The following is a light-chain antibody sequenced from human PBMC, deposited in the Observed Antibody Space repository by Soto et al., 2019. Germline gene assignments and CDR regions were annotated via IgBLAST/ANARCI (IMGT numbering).Light chain of an antibody. CDR3: TSYTTTSTYV. V-gene: IGLV2-14*03. CDR1: SSYVGSYNY. CDR2: DVT. J-gene: IGLJ1*01. Sequence: QSALAQPASVSGSPGQSITIFCTGTSSYVGSYNYVSWYQQHPGRAPKLLIYDVTNRTSGVSNRFSGSKSGSTASLTISGLQAEYEADYFCTSYTTTSTYVFGTGTKVTVL.